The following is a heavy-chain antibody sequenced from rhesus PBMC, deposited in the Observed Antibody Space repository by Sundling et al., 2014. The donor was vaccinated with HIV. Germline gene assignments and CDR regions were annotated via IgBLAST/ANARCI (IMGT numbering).Heavy chain of an antibody. Sequence: QAHLIQSGAEVKRPGSSVKVSCKASGDSFTDYHIQWVRQAPGQGLEWLGRMSPKTGASDSAQTFQGRVTMTRDTSTNTAYMELTNLISEDTAVYYCAAERPFYWSSTLGPSATQLHHSPPRLHQRDPTRSFPLRSALLPRSTSDEHTRPVGRAVGRRTYF. V-gene: IGHV1-138*01. CDR3: AAERPFYWSSTLGPSATQLHHSPPRLHQRDPTRSFPLRSALLPRSTSDEHTRPVGRAVGRRTYF. CDR1: GDSFTDYH. D-gene: IGHD2-15*01. CDR2: MSPKTGAS. J-gene: IGHJ2*01.